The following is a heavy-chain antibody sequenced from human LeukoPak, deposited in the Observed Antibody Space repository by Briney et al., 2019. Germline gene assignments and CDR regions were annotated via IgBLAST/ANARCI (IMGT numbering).Heavy chain of an antibody. Sequence: GASVKVSCKASGFTFTSSAMQWVRQARGQGLEWMGWINPNSGGTNYAQKFQGRVTMTRDTSISTAYMELSRLRSDDTAVYYCARDAGLVRFSPTYYFDYWGQGTLVTVSS. CDR2: INPNSGGT. V-gene: IGHV1-2*02. CDR1: GFTFTSSA. D-gene: IGHD3-3*01. CDR3: ARDAGLVRFSPTYYFDY. J-gene: IGHJ4*02.